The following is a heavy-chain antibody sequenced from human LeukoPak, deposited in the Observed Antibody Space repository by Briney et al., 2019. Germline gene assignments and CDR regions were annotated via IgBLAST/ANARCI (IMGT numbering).Heavy chain of an antibody. D-gene: IGHD3-16*01. J-gene: IGHJ6*03. Sequence: ASVKVSCKASGYTFSSYDVNWVQQATGQGLEWMGWMNPSSGNTGYAQKFQGRVTIIRNTSISTAYMELSSLRSEDTAVYYCARAAGGTRNYYMDVWAKGTTVTVSS. CDR1: GYTFSSYD. V-gene: IGHV1-8*01. CDR3: ARAAGGTRNYYMDV. CDR2: MNPSSGNT.